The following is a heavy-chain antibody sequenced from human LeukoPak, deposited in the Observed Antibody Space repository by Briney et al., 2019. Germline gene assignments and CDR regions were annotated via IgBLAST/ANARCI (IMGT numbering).Heavy chain of an antibody. V-gene: IGHV3-33*06. CDR3: AKQQLVTIALDY. CDR2: IWYDASNN. J-gene: IGHJ4*02. Sequence: GKSLRLSCAASGFTFSSYSMHWVRQAPGKGLEWVAVIWYDASNNYYADSVKGRFTISRDNSKNTLYLQMNSLRAEDTAVYYCAKQQLVTIALDYWGQGTLVTVSS. CDR1: GFTFSSYS. D-gene: IGHD6-13*01.